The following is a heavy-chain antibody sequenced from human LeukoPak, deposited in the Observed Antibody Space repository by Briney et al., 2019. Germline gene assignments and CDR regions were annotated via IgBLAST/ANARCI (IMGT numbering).Heavy chain of an antibody. Sequence: SVKVSCKASGGTFSSYAISWVRQAPGQGLEWMGGIIPIFGTANYAQKFQGRVTITADESTSTAYMELSSLRSEDTAVYYCARAYIVATITMSYHAFDIWGQGTMVTVSS. D-gene: IGHD5-12*01. CDR1: GGTFSSYA. J-gene: IGHJ3*02. V-gene: IGHV1-69*13. CDR2: IIPIFGTA. CDR3: ARAYIVATITMSYHAFDI.